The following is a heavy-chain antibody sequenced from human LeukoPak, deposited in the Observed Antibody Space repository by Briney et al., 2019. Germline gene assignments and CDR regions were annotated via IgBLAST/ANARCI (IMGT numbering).Heavy chain of an antibody. CDR2: INAGNGNT. J-gene: IGHJ4*02. V-gene: IGHV1-3*01. D-gene: IGHD6-6*01. CDR1: GYTFTSYA. CDR3: ARCIARQPIDY. Sequence: WASVKVSCKASGYTFTSYAMHWVRQAPGQRLEWMGWINAGNGNTKYSQKFQGRVTITRDSSASTAYMELSSLRSEDTAVYYCARCIARQPIDYWGQGTLVTVSS.